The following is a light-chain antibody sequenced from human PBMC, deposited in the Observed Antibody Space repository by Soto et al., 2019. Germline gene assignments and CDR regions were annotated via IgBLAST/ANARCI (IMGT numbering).Light chain of an antibody. CDR1: SSDVGGYKY. J-gene: IGLJ2*01. V-gene: IGLV2-14*01. Sequence: QPASVSGSPGQSITISCTGTSSDVGGYKYVSWYQQHPDKAPKLIIFEVSNRPSGMSSRFSGSKSGNTASLTISGLQAEDEADYYCASYTSSSTSVIFGRGTTLTVL. CDR2: EVS. CDR3: ASYTSSSTSVI.